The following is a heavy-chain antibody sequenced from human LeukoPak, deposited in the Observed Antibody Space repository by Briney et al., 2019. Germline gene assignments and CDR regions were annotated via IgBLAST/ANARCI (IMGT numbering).Heavy chain of an antibody. CDR2: INPSGGST. V-gene: IGHV1-46*01. CDR1: GYTFTSYY. CDR3: ARDGKLKRGYSYGSFDY. J-gene: IGHJ4*02. Sequence: GASVKVSCKASGYTFTSYYMHWVRQAPGQGLEWMGIINPSGGSTSYAQKFQGRVTMTRDTSTGTVYMELSSLRSEDTAVYYCARDGKLKRGYSYGSFDYWGQGTLVTVSS. D-gene: IGHD5-18*01.